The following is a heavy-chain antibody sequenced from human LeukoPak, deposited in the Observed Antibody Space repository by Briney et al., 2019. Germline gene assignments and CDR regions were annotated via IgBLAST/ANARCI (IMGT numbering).Heavy chain of an antibody. CDR1: GYIFTGYY. J-gene: IGHJ4*02. D-gene: IGHD6-13*01. V-gene: IGHV1-2*02. CDR3: ARGASGQQLVSGDY. CDR2: INPISGGT. Sequence: ASVKVSCKASGYIFTGYYMHWVRQAPGQGLEWMGWINPISGGTNYAQNFQGRVTVTRDTSISTAYMELSRLRSDDTAVYYCARGASGQQLVSGDYWGQGTLVTVSS.